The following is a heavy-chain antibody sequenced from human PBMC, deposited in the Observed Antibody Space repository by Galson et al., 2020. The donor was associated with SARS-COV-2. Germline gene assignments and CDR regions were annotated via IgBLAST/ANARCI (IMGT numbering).Heavy chain of an antibody. CDR1: GFTFSSYA. CDR2: ISYDGSNK. V-gene: IGHV3-30*04. Sequence: GGSLRLSCAASGFTFSSYAMHWVRQAPGKGPEWVAVISYDGSNKYYADSVKGRFTISRDNSKNTLYLQMNSLRAEDTAVYYCASELTTGFDYWGQGTLVTVSS. D-gene: IGHD4-17*01. CDR3: ASELTTGFDY. J-gene: IGHJ4*02.